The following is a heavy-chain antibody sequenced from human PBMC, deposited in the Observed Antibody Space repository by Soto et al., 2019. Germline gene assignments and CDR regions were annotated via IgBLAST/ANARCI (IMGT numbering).Heavy chain of an antibody. D-gene: IGHD4-17*01. CDR3: AVGYGGSRRNWFDP. CDR2: ISYDGTYI. Sequence: ESGGGVVQPGRSLRLSCVASGFTFRSYAMHWVRQAPGTGLEWVAGISYDGTYIYYADSVKGRFSISRDNSKNTLYLQMNSLRAEDTAVHYCAVGYGGSRRNWFDPWGQGTLVTVSS. J-gene: IGHJ5*02. V-gene: IGHV3-30-3*01. CDR1: GFTFRSYA.